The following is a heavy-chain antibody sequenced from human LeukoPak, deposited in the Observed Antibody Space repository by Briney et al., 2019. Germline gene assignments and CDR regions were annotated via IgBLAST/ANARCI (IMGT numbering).Heavy chain of an antibody. Sequence: SETPSLTCTVSGVSINTQYWAWVRQPPGGGLEWIGFIYTSVTTIYNPSLKSRVTMSLDTSKSQFSLKLSSVSAADTAVYFCARHYKYVSLNFWGQGKMVTVPS. V-gene: IGHV4-4*09. CDR3: ARHYKYVSLNF. J-gene: IGHJ3*01. CDR2: IYTSVTT. CDR1: GVSINTQY. D-gene: IGHD3-16*01.